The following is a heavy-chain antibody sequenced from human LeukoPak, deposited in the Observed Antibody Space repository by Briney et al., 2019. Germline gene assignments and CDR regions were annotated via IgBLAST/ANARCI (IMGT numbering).Heavy chain of an antibody. CDR1: GFTFSDYY. CDR3: AREGADSSSPWIDYYMDV. CDR2: ISSSGSTI. V-gene: IGHV3-11*01. J-gene: IGHJ6*03. D-gene: IGHD6-6*01. Sequence: PGGSLRLSCAASGFTFSDYYMSWIRQAPGKGLEWVSYISSSGSTIYYADSVKGRFTISRDNAKNSLYLQMNSLRAEDTAVYYCAREGADSSSPWIDYYMDVWGKGTTVTVSS.